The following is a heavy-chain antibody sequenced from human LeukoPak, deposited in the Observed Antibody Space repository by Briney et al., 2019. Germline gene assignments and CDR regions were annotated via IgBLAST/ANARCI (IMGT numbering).Heavy chain of an antibody. J-gene: IGHJ6*03. CDR2: IYYSGST. Sequence: SETLSLTCTVSGGSISSSSYYWGWIRQPPGKGLEWIGSIYYSGSTYYNPSLKSRVTISVDTSKNQFSLKLSSVTAADTAVYYCARVQRFFGGYYYYYMDVWGKGTTVTVSS. CDR1: GGSISSSSYY. V-gene: IGHV4-39*07. D-gene: IGHD3-3*01. CDR3: ARVQRFFGGYYYYYMDV.